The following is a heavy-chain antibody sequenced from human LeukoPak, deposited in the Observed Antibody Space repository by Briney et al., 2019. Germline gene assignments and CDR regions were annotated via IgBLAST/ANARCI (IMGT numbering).Heavy chain of an antibody. V-gene: IGHV4-30-2*01. D-gene: IGHD3-10*01. CDR1: GGSISSGGYS. J-gene: IGHJ5*02. CDR2: IYHSGST. Sequence: SETLSLTCAVSGGSISSGGYSWSWIRQPPGKGLEWIGYIYHSGSTYYNPSLKSRVNISVDRSKNQFSLKLSSVTAADTAVYYCARGPYYYGSGSNNWFDPWGQGTLVTVSS. CDR3: ARGPYYYGSGSNNWFDP.